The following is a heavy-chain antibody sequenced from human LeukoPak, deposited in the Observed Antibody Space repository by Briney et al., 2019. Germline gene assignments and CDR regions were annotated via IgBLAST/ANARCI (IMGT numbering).Heavy chain of an antibody. CDR2: IYTSGST. Sequence: PSETLSLTCTVSGGSISSGSYYWSWIRQPAGKGLEWIGRIYTSGSTNYNPSLKSRVTISVDTSKNQFSLKLSSVTAADTAVYYCASIVGATGPLFDYWGQGTLVTVSS. D-gene: IGHD1-26*01. V-gene: IGHV4-61*02. CDR3: ASIVGATGPLFDY. J-gene: IGHJ4*02. CDR1: GGSISSGSYY.